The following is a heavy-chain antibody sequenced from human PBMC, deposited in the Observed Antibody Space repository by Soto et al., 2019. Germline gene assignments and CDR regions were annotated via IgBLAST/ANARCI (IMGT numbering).Heavy chain of an antibody. D-gene: IGHD6-13*01. Sequence: GGSLRLSCTASGFTFGDYAMSWFRQAPGKGLEWVGFIRSKAYGGTTEYAASVKGRFTISRDDSKSIAYLQMNSLKTEDTAVYYCATNGIAAAGYYYYYYYMDVWGKGTTVTVSS. CDR2: IRSKAYGGTT. J-gene: IGHJ6*03. CDR3: ATNGIAAAGYYYYYYYMDV. CDR1: GFTFGDYA. V-gene: IGHV3-49*03.